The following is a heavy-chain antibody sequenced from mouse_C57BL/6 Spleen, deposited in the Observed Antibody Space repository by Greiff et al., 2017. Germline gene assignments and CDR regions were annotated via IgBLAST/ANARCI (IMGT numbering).Heavy chain of an antibody. Sequence: VQLQQSGPELVKPGASVKMSCTASGYTFTDYNMHWVKQSPGKSLEWIGYINPNNGGTSYNQKFKGQATLTVNKSSSTAYMELRSLTSEDSAVYYCARYGYAWYFDVWGTGTTVTVSS. CDR2: INPNNGGT. V-gene: IGHV1-22*01. CDR1: GYTFTDYN. J-gene: IGHJ1*03. D-gene: IGHD2-2*01. CDR3: ARYGYAWYFDV.